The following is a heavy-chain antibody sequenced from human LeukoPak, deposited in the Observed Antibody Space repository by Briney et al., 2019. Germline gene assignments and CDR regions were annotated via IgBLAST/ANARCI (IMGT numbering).Heavy chain of an antibody. CDR3: AREGGGITMIVDY. V-gene: IGHV3-48*01. Sequence: SGGSLRLSCAASGFTFSSYSMTWVRQAPGKGLEWVSYISSSSSTIYYADSVKGRFTISRDNAKNSLYLQMNSLRAEDTAVYYCAREGGGITMIVDYWGQGTLVTVSS. J-gene: IGHJ4*02. CDR2: ISSSSSTI. CDR1: GFTFSSYS. D-gene: IGHD3-22*01.